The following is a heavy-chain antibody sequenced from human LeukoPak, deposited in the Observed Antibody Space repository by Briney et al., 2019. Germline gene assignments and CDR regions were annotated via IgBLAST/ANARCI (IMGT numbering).Heavy chain of an antibody. D-gene: IGHD3-10*01. V-gene: IGHV3-21*01. J-gene: IGHJ4*02. Sequence: GRSLRLSCAASGFTFSSYSMNWVRQAPGKGLEWVSSISSSSSYIYYADSVKGRFTISRDNAKNSLYRQMNSLRAEDTAVYYCARVSTRGSDYWGEGTLVPVSS. CDR3: ARVSTRGSDY. CDR2: ISSSSSYI. CDR1: GFTFSSYS.